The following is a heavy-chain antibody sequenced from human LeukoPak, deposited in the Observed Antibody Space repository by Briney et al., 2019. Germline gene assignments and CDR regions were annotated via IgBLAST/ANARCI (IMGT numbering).Heavy chain of an antibody. V-gene: IGHV1-2*02. CDR1: GYTFTGYY. CDR3: ARDRSTVTKNWFDP. J-gene: IGHJ5*02. D-gene: IGHD4-17*01. CDR2: INPNSGGT. Sequence: ASVKVSCEASGYTFTGYYMHWVRQAPGQGLEWMGWINPNSGGTNYAQKFQGRVTMTRDTSISTAYMELSRLRSDDTAVYYCARDRSTVTKNWFDPWGQGTLVTVSS.